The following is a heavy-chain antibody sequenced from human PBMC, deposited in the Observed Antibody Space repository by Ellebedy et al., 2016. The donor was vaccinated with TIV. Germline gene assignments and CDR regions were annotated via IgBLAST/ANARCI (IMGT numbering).Heavy chain of an antibody. CDR2: INTSGSA. Sequence: MPSETLSLTCSVSGGSASSHDWSWIRQPAGKRLEWIGRINTSGSANYNPSLKSRVTMSLDTSKNQFSLILNSVTAADTAVYYCAREGAFQLLTYFALWGRGTLVTVSS. J-gene: IGHJ2*01. CDR3: AREGAFQLLTYFAL. V-gene: IGHV4-4*07. D-gene: IGHD1-26*01. CDR1: GGSASSHD.